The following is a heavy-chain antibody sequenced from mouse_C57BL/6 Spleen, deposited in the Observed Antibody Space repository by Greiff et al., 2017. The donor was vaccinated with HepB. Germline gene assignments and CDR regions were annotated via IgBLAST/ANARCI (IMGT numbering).Heavy chain of an antibody. D-gene: IGHD1-1*01. CDR2: IYPGDGDT. CDR3: AREEGITTVVAPGY. V-gene: IGHV1-82*01. CDR1: GYAFSSSW. Sequence: QVQLKESGPELVKPGASVKISCKASGYAFSSSWMNWVKQRPGKGLEWIGRIYPGDGDTNYNGKFKGKATLTADKSSSTAYMQLSSLTSEDSAVYFCAREEGITTVVAPGYWGQGTTLTVSS. J-gene: IGHJ2*01.